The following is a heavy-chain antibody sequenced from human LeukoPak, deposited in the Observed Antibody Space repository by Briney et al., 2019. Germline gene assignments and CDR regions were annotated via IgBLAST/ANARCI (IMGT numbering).Heavy chain of an antibody. J-gene: IGHJ3*02. Sequence: GGSLRLSCAVSGFTFSDHHMDWARQAPGKGLEWISYIRSRDGTVSYADSVKGRFTISTDTAKSSLFLQMNGLSADDTAVYYCVRDHAYAFDIWGQGTMVTVSS. V-gene: IGHV3-48*01. CDR1: GFTFSDHH. CDR3: VRDHAYAFDI. CDR2: IRSRDGTV.